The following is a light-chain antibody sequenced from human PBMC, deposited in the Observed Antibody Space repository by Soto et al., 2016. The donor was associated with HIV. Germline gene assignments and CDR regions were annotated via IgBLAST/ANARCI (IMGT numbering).Light chain of an antibody. J-gene: IGKJ4*01. V-gene: IGKV1-9*01. CDR1: QGISSY. CDR2: AAS. CDR3: QQLNSYPLT. Sequence: IQLTQSPSFLSASVGDRVTITCRASQGISSYLAWYQQKPGKAPKLLIYAASTLQSGVPSRFSGSGFGTEFTLTIRSLQPEDFATYYCQQLNSYPLTFGEGPRWRSN.